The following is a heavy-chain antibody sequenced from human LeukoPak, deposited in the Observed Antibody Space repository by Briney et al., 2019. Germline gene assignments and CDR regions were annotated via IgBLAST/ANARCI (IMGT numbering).Heavy chain of an antibody. CDR1: GYSFSTHW. CDR2: INPSGGFT. Sequence: ASVKVSCKASGYSFSTHWMHWVRQAPGQGLEWMGIINPSGGFTSYAQKLQGRVTVTRDMSTSTVYMELSNLRSEDTAVYYCARGHFLGYDFWSGYNYYMDVWGKGTTVTVSS. J-gene: IGHJ6*03. CDR3: ARGHFLGYDFWSGYNYYMDV. D-gene: IGHD3-3*01. V-gene: IGHV1-46*01.